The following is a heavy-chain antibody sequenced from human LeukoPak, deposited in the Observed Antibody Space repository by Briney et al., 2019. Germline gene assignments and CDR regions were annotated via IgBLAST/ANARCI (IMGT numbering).Heavy chain of an antibody. CDR3: ARGIHPTRLQSQIGAFDI. Sequence: SPSETLSLTCAVYGGSFNIYYWSWIRQPPGKGLEWIGEINHSGRTNYNPSLTSRVTISVDTSKNQFSLKLSSVTAADTAVYYCARGIHPTRLQSQIGAFDIWGQGTMVTVSS. J-gene: IGHJ3*02. D-gene: IGHD3-16*01. CDR2: INHSGRT. V-gene: IGHV4-34*01. CDR1: GGSFNIYY.